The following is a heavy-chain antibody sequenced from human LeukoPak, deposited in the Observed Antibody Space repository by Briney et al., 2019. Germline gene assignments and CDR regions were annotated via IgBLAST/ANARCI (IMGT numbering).Heavy chain of an antibody. CDR1: GDSLSSHY. D-gene: IGHD6-19*01. J-gene: IGHJ4*02. CDR3: ARNVGWYSHDS. V-gene: IGHV4-59*08. CDR2: IYGGGSS. Sequence: PSETLSLTCTVSGDSLSSHYWSWIRQPPGKGLEWIGYIYGGGSSHYEPPPTSPATIPEDTSKNQFSLKLPSVTAADTAVYYCARNVGWYSHDSWGQGTLVTVSS.